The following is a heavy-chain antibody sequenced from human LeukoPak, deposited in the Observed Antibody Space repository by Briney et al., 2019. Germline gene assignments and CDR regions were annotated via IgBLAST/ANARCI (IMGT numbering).Heavy chain of an antibody. J-gene: IGHJ6*02. CDR1: GYTFTSYG. CDR3: ARDRRAIAVAGTIEYYYYGMDV. D-gene: IGHD6-19*01. CDR2: ISAYNGNT. V-gene: IGHV1-18*01. Sequence: ASVTVSCKASGYTFTSYGIGWVRQAPGQGLEWMGWISAYNGNTNYAQKLQGRVTMTTDTSTSTAYMELRSLRSDDTAVYYCARDRRAIAVAGTIEYYYYGMDVWGQGTTVTVSS.